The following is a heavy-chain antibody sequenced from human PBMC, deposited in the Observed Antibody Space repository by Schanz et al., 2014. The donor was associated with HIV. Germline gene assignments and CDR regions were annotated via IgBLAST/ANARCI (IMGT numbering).Heavy chain of an antibody. CDR1: GFTFRSHG. J-gene: IGHJ4*02. CDR3: AKDQGDVSGTPFDY. D-gene: IGHD1-20*01. CDR2: ISYDGSYK. V-gene: IGHV3-30*18. Sequence: QVHLVESGGGVVQPGRSLRLSCAASGFTFRSHGVHWVRQAPGKGLEWVAVISYDGSYKYYADSVKGRFTISRDNSKNTLYLQMNSLRAEDTAVYYCAKDQGDVSGTPFDYWGQGTLVTVSS.